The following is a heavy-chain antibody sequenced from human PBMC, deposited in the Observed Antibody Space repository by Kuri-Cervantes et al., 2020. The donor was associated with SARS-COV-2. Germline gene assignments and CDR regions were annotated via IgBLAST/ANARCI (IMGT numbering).Heavy chain of an antibody. J-gene: IGHJ4*02. V-gene: IGHV3-53*05. CDR2: IYSGGST. CDR1: GFTVSSNY. Sequence: GESLKISCAASGFTVSSNYMSWVRQAPGKGLEWVSVIYSGGSTYYADSVKGRFTISRDNSKNTLYLQMNSLRGEDTAVYYCAKDLGTRSSGSLDYWGQGTLVTVSS. D-gene: IGHD6-13*01. CDR3: AKDLGTRSSGSLDY.